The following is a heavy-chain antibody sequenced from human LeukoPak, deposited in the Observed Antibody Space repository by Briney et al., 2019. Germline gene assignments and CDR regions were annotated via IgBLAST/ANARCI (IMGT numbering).Heavy chain of an antibody. Sequence: SETLSLTCTVSGGSISGGSYYWSWIRQPAGKGPEWIGRIYTSGSTNYNPSLKSRLTISVDTSKNQFSLKLSSVTAADTAVYYCARGTNYDSSGYWAPTPYYYYMDVWGKGTTVTVFS. J-gene: IGHJ6*03. CDR1: GGSISGGSYY. CDR2: IYTSGST. V-gene: IGHV4-61*02. D-gene: IGHD3-22*01. CDR3: ARGTNYDSSGYWAPTPYYYYMDV.